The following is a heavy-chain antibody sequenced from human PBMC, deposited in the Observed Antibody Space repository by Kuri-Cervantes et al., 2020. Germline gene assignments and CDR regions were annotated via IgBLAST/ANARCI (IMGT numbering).Heavy chain of an antibody. Sequence: SCAISGDSVSSNSAAWNWIRQSPSRGLEWLGRTYYRSKWYNDYAVSVKSRITINPDTSKNQFSLQLNSVTPEDTAVYYCARERYSYGYSGEYHRMDVWGQGTTVTVSS. CDR1: GDSVSSNSAA. V-gene: IGHV6-1*01. J-gene: IGHJ6*02. CDR2: TYYRSKWYN. D-gene: IGHD5-18*01. CDR3: ARERYSYGYSGEYHRMDV.